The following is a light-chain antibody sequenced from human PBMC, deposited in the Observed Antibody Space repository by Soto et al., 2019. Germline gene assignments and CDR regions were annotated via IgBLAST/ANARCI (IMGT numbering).Light chain of an antibody. CDR1: QDIRGA. J-gene: IGKJ4*01. CDR2: DVS. Sequence: AIQVTQSPSSLSASVGDRVTITCRASQDIRGALAWYQQKPGKAPKLLIYDVSTLESGVPSRFSGSGSGTEFTLTISSLQSEDFAVYYCQQYDEWPLTFGGGTKVDIK. CDR3: QQYDEWPLT. V-gene: IGKV1-13*02.